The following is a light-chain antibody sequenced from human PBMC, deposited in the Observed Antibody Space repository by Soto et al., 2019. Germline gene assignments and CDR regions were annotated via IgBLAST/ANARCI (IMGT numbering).Light chain of an antibody. Sequence: QSALTQPASVSGSPGQSITISCTGISSSVGTYYLVSWYQQRPGKAPKLLIYEGSKRPSGVSIRFSGSRSANTASLTISGLQAEDESDYYCCSYATDTTTVIFGGGTKVTVL. CDR2: EGS. CDR3: CSYATDTTTVI. CDR1: SSSVGTYYL. J-gene: IGLJ2*01. V-gene: IGLV2-23*01.